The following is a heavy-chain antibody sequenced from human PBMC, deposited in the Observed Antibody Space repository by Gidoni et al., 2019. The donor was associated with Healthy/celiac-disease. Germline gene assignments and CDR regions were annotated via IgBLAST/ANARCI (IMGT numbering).Heavy chain of an antibody. D-gene: IGHD6-6*01. CDR3: ARIYSSSYYYYGMDV. Sequence: QVQLQQWGAGLLKPSETLSLTCAVYGGSFSGYYWSWIRPPPGKGLAWIGEINHSGSTNYNPSLKSRVTISVDTSKNQFSLKLSSVTAADTAVYYCARIYSSSYYYYGMDVWGQGTTVTVSS. CDR1: GGSFSGYY. J-gene: IGHJ6*02. CDR2: INHSGST. V-gene: IGHV4-34*01.